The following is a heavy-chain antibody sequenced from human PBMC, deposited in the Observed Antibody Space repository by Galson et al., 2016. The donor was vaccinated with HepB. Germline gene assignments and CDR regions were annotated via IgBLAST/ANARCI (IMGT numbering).Heavy chain of an antibody. V-gene: IGHV4-39*01. CDR2: IYYSGNT. CDR1: GGSISSSSYY. D-gene: IGHD2-15*01. J-gene: IGHJ6*02. CDR3: ARQKQGNKRWYEAGYYYDVMDV. Sequence: SETLSLTCTVSGGSISSSSYYWGWIRQPPGKGLEWIGTIYYSGNTYNNPSLKRRVTISVDRSKNQFSLKLNYVTATDTPLYYCARQKQGNKRWYEAGYYYDVMDVWGPGTTVTVSS.